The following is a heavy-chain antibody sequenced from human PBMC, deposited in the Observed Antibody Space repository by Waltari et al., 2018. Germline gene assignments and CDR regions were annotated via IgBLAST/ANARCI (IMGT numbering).Heavy chain of an antibody. V-gene: IGHV4-34*01. CDR1: GGSFSGYY. J-gene: IGHJ4*02. D-gene: IGHD6-19*01. CDR2: INHSGST. Sequence: QVQLQQWGAGLLKPSETLSLTCAVYGGSFSGYYWSWIRQPPGKGLEWIGEINHSGSTNYNPSLKSRVTISVDTSKNQFSLKLSSVTAADTAVYYCARGSRIAVAGTSYYFDYWGQGTLVTVSS. CDR3: ARGSRIAVAGTSYYFDY.